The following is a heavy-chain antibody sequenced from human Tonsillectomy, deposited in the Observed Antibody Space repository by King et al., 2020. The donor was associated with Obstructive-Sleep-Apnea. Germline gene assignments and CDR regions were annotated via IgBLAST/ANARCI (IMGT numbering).Heavy chain of an antibody. J-gene: IGHJ2*01. CDR2: INSDGSST. CDR1: GFTFSRYW. D-gene: IGHD4-23*01. CDR3: ARDPLSLDYGGNSGWYFDL. V-gene: IGHV3-74*01. Sequence: VQLVESGGGLVQPGGSLRLSCAASGFTFSRYWMHWVRQAPGKGLVWVSLINSDGSSTSYADSVKVRVTISRENAKNRLYLQMNSLRAEDTAVYYCARDPLSLDYGGNSGWYFDLWGRGTLVTVSS.